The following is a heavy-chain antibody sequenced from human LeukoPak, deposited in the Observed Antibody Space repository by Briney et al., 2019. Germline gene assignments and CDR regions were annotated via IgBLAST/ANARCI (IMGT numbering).Heavy chain of an antibody. J-gene: IGHJ3*02. V-gene: IGHV4-59*01. CDR1: GGSIGSYY. CDR2: IYYSGST. CDR3: ASSFITMVRGVIAGYAFDI. D-gene: IGHD3-10*01. Sequence: SETLSLTCTVSGGSIGSYYWSWIRQPPGKGLEWIGYIYYSGSTNYNPSLKSRVTISVDTSKNQFSLKLSSVTAADTAVYYCASSFITMVRGVIAGYAFDIWGQGTMVTVSS.